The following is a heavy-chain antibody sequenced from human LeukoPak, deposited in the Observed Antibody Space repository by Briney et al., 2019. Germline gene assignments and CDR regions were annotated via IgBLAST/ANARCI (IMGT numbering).Heavy chain of an antibody. CDR2: ISSSSTTI. V-gene: IGHV3-48*04. CDR1: GFTFSSYS. J-gene: IGHJ4*02. CDR3: ARDRSYGAFDY. Sequence: GGSLRLSCAASGFTFSSYSMNWVRQAPGKGLEWVSYISSSSTTIYYADSVKGRFTISRDNAKNSLYLHMNSLRAEDTALYSCARDRSYGAFDYWGQGTLVTVSS. D-gene: IGHD1-26*01.